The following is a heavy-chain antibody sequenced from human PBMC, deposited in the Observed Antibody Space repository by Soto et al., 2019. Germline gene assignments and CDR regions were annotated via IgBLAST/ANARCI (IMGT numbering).Heavy chain of an antibody. Sequence: ASVKVSCKASGYTFTSYAMHWVRQAPGQRLEWMGWINAGNGNTKYSQKFQGRVTITRDTSASTAYMELSSLRSEDTAVYYCARVLISYCTNGVCYKAPSDYWGQGTLVTVSS. V-gene: IGHV1-3*01. D-gene: IGHD2-8*01. J-gene: IGHJ4*02. CDR3: ARVLISYCTNGVCYKAPSDY. CDR2: INAGNGNT. CDR1: GYTFTSYA.